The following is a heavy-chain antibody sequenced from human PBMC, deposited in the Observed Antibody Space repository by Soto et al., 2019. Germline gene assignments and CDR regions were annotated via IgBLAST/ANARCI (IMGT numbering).Heavy chain of an antibody. D-gene: IGHD3-10*01. CDR2: IYWDDDK. CDR1: GVSLSTSGVG. CDR3: AHGGGSGDFDY. J-gene: IGHJ4*02. Sequence: QITLKESGPTLVKPTQTLTLTCTFSGVSLSTSGVGVGWIRQPPGKALEWLALIYWDDDKSYSPSLKSRLTITKDTSKNQVVLTMTNMDPVDTATYYCAHGGGSGDFDYWGQGTLVTVSS. V-gene: IGHV2-5*02.